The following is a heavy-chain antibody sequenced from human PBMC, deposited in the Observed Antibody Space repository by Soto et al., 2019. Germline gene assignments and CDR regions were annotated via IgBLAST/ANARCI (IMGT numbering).Heavy chain of an antibody. CDR3: AKGFTTSKSGLAPDAFDI. Sequence: PGGSLGLSCAAPGFTFCSFSMSWVRQGPGEGVEWVSAISGSGGSTYYADSVKGRFTISRDNSKNTLYLQMNSLRAEDTAVYYCAKGFTTSKSGLAPDAFDIWGQGTMVTVSS. V-gene: IGHV3-23*01. CDR1: GFTFCSFS. CDR2: ISGSGGST. D-gene: IGHD1-1*01. J-gene: IGHJ3*02.